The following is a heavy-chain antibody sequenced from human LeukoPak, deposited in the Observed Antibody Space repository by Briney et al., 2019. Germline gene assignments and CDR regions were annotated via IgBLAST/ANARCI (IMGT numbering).Heavy chain of an antibody. CDR3: ARLSGSPYYFDY. Sequence: SETLSLTCAVYGGSFSGYYWSWIRQPPGKGLEWIGEINHSGSTNYNPSLKSRVTTSVDTSKNQFTLTLSSVTAADTAVYYCARLSGSPYYFDYWGQGTLVTVSS. CDR2: INHSGST. D-gene: IGHD1-26*01. J-gene: IGHJ4*02. CDR1: GGSFSGYY. V-gene: IGHV4-34*01.